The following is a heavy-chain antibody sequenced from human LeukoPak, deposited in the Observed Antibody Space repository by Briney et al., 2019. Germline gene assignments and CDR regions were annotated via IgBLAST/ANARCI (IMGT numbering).Heavy chain of an antibody. J-gene: IGHJ6*03. CDR1: GGSFSGYY. CDR2: INHSGST. D-gene: IGHD5-12*01. Sequence: SETLSLTCAVYGGSFSGYYWSWIRQPPGKGLEWIGEINHSGSTNYNPSLKSRVTISVDTSKNRFSLKLSSVTAADTAVYYCARGDRGYSGQTTYYMDVWGKGTTVTVSS. V-gene: IGHV4-34*01. CDR3: ARGDRGYSGQTTYYMDV.